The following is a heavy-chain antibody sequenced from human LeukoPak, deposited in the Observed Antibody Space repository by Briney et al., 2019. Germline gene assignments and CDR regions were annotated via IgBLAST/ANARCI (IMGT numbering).Heavy chain of an antibody. Sequence: GGSLRLSCAASGFTFSTYAMTWVRKAPGKGLEWVSGIGGGSSNTYYADSVKGWFTISRDNSKNTLYLQMNSLRAEDTAVYYCAKRGAVAARYYFDYWGQGALVTVSS. CDR3: AKRGAVAARYYFDY. V-gene: IGHV3-23*01. D-gene: IGHD6-19*01. CDR1: GFTFSTYA. CDR2: IGGGSSNT. J-gene: IGHJ4*02.